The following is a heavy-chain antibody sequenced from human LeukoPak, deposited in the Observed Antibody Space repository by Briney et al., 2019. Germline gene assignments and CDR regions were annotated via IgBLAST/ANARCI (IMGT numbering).Heavy chain of an antibody. CDR2: ISAYNGNT. D-gene: IGHD1-26*01. J-gene: IGHJ5*02. CDR1: GYPFTDYG. Sequence: EASVKVSCKASGYPFTDYGIGWVRQAPGQGPEWMGWISAYNGNTNYAQKIQGRVTMTTDPSTSTVYMELKSLRSDDTAVYYCARRFKQDVLGTTMGWFDPWGQGTLITVSS. CDR3: ARRFKQDVLGTTMGWFDP. V-gene: IGHV1-18*01.